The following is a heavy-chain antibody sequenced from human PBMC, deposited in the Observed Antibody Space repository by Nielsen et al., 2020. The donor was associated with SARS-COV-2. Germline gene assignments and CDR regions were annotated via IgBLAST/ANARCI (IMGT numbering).Heavy chain of an antibody. CDR1: GGSISSYY. CDR2: IYYSGST. CDR3: AARGYYSSGSALGY. Sequence: SETLSLTCTVSGGSISSYYWSWIRQPPGKGLEWIGYIYYSGSTNYNPSLKSRPTILLDTSTNQFSLRLRSVTAGDTASYYCAARGYYSSGSALGYWGQGILVTVSS. J-gene: IGHJ4*02. D-gene: IGHD3-10*01. V-gene: IGHV4-59*08.